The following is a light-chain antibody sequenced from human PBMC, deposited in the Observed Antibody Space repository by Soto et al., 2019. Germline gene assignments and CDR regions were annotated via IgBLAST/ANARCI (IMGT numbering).Light chain of an antibody. V-gene: IGKV3-20*01. Sequence: EIVLTQSPVTLSLSPGERATLSCRASQSVRSSYLAWYQQKPGQAPRLLIYGASCRATGIPDRFSGSGAGTDFTLTISRLEPEAFAVYYCQQDGRSPETFGQGTKVEIK. CDR1: QSVRSSY. CDR2: GAS. J-gene: IGKJ1*01. CDR3: QQDGRSPET.